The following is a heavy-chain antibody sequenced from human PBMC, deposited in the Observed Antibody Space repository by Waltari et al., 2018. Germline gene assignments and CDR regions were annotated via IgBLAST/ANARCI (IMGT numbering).Heavy chain of an antibody. CDR2: INAGNGNT. CDR3: ARDRTREGGFDP. D-gene: IGHD1-26*01. V-gene: IGHV1-3*03. J-gene: IGHJ5*02. CDR1: GYTFTIYS. Sequence: QVQLVQSGAEVKKPGASVKVSCKASGYTFTIYSMHLVRQAPGQRLEWMGWINAGNGNTKYSQEFQGRVTITRDTSASTAYMELSSMRSEDMAVYYCARDRTREGGFDPWGQGTLVTVSS.